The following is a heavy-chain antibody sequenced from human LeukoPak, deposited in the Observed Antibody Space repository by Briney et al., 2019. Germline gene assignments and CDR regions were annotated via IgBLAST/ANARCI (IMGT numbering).Heavy chain of an antibody. Sequence: PGGSLRLSCAASGFTFSDYAMSWVRQAPGKGLEWVSLISGSGGTTYYADSVKGRFTISRANSKNTLYLQMNSLRAEDTAVYYCAKLGKTDYYDSSGYFDYWGQGTLVTVSS. CDR2: ISGSGGTT. CDR1: GFTFSDYA. CDR3: AKLGKTDYYDSSGYFDY. D-gene: IGHD3-22*01. J-gene: IGHJ4*02. V-gene: IGHV3-23*01.